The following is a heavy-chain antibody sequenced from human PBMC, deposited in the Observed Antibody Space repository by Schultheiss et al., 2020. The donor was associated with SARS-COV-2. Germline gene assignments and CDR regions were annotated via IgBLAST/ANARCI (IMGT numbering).Heavy chain of an antibody. CDR3: ARGQLWFPYEY. CDR2: ISYSGAST. V-gene: IGHV3-23*01. D-gene: IGHD5-18*01. J-gene: IGHJ4*02. Sequence: GGSLRLSCAASGFTFSSYAMSWVRQAPGKGLEWVSLISYSGASTNYADSVKGRFTISRDTSTDTLYLHMNSLRAEDTAVYYCARGQLWFPYEYWGQGTLVTVSS. CDR1: GFTFSSYA.